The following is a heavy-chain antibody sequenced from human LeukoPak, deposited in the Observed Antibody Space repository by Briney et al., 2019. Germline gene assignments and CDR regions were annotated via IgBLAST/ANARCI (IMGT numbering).Heavy chain of an antibody. Sequence: PSETLSLTCAVHSGSFSAYYWSWIRQPPGKGLEWIGEINHSGSTNYNPSLKSRVTILVDTSKNQFSLKLSSVTAADTAVYYCAREGVGLAIGDYWGQGTLVTVSS. V-gene: IGHV4-34*01. D-gene: IGHD3-16*01. J-gene: IGHJ4*02. CDR3: AREGVGLAIGDY. CDR2: INHSGST. CDR1: SGSFSAYY.